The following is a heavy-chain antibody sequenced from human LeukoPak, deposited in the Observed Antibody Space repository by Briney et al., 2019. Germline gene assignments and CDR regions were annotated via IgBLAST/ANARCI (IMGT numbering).Heavy chain of an antibody. CDR3: ARGAATRLLWFGEFLTPQKYYYYGMDV. Sequence: GASVKVSCKASGYTFTSYDINWVRQATGQGLEWMGWMNPNSGNTGYAQKFQGRVTMTRNTSISTAYMELRSLRSEDTAVYYCARGAATRLLWFGEFLTPQKYYYYGMDVWGQGTTVTVSS. D-gene: IGHD3-10*01. CDR1: GYTFTSYD. V-gene: IGHV1-8*01. J-gene: IGHJ6*02. CDR2: MNPNSGNT.